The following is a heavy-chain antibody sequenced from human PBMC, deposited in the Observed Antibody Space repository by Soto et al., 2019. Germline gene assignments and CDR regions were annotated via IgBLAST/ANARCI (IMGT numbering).Heavy chain of an antibody. Sequence: SETLSLTCAVYGGSFSGYYWSWIRQPPGKGLEWIGEINHSGSTNYNPSLKSRVTISVDTSKNQFSLKLTSVTAADTAVYFCARGGKYYQKETYFFDYWGQGRLVTVSS. CDR2: INHSGST. V-gene: IGHV4-34*01. J-gene: IGHJ4*01. CDR3: ARGGKYYQKETYFFDY. D-gene: IGHD3-16*01. CDR1: GGSFSGYY.